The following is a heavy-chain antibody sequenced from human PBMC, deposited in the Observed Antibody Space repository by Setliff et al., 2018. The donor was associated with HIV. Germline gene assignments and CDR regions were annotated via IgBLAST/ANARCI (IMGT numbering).Heavy chain of an antibody. CDR1: GVSMTSGGYY. V-gene: IGHV4-31*03. Sequence: SETLSLTCSVSGVSMTSGGYYWSWLRQHPVKGLEWIGKIYYTGTTYYNPSLKSRLTISVDAFQNQVSLKLTSVTVADTAIYYCARDQGSGYVNWFDPWGQGTLVTVSS. CDR2: IYYTGTT. D-gene: IGHD5-18*01. J-gene: IGHJ5*02. CDR3: ARDQGSGYVNWFDP.